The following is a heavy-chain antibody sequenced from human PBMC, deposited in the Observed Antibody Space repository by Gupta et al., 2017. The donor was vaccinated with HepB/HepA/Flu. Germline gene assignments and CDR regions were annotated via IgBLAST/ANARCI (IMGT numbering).Heavy chain of an antibody. CDR2: ISSSGSTI. V-gene: IGHV3-48*03. CDR3: ARLRTRAATGTNY. Sequence: EVQLVESGGGLVQPGGSLRLSCAASGFTFSSYEMNWVRQAPGKGLEWVSYISSSGSTIYYADSVKGRFTISRDNAKNSLYLQMNSMRAEDTAVYYCARLRTRAATGTNYWGQGTLVNVSS. D-gene: IGHD6-13*01. CDR1: GFTFSSYE. J-gene: IGHJ4*02.